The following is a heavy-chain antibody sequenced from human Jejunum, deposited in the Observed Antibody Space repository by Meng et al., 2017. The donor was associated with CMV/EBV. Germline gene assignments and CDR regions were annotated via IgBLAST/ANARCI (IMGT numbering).Heavy chain of an antibody. CDR1: GYTFTGYY. V-gene: IGHV1-2*02. D-gene: IGHD4-17*01. Sequence: GYTFTGYYMHWVRQAPGQGLEWMGWINPNSGGTNYAQKFQGRVTMTRDTSISTAYMELSRLRSDDTAVYYCARVLPYGDYLNSDYWGQGTRVTVSS. J-gene: IGHJ4*02. CDR3: ARVLPYGDYLNSDY. CDR2: INPNSGGT.